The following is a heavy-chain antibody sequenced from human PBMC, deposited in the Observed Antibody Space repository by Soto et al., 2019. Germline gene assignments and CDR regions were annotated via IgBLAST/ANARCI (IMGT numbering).Heavy chain of an antibody. V-gene: IGHV1-24*01. CDR3: ATDRSKFNRKERAFDY. Sequence: SVKVSCKVCGYTLTELSMHWVRQAPGKGLEWMGGFDPEDGETIYAQKFQGRVTMTEDTSTDTAYMELSSLRSEDTAVYYCATDRSKFNRKERAFDYWGQGALVTVSS. J-gene: IGHJ4*02. CDR1: GYTLTELS. CDR2: FDPEDGET. D-gene: IGHD6-6*01.